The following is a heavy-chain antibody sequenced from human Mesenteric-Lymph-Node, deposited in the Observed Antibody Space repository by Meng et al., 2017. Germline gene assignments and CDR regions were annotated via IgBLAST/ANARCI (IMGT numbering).Heavy chain of an antibody. CDR1: GFTFSSYW. V-gene: IGHV3-74*01. CDR3: ARSLSDCGGDCYPNDAFDI. D-gene: IGHD2-21*02. CDR2: INSDGSST. Sequence: GESLKISCAASGFTFSSYWMHWVRQAPGKGLVWVSRINSDGSSTSYADSVKGRFTISRDNAKNTLYLQMNSLRAEDTAVYYCARSLSDCGGDCYPNDAFDIWGQGTMVTVSS. J-gene: IGHJ3*02.